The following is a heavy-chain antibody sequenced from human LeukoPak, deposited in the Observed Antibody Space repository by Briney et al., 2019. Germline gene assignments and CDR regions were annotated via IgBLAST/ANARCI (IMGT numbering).Heavy chain of an antibody. D-gene: IGHD6-13*01. CDR1: GYTFTSYA. CDR2: IIPIFGTA. J-gene: IGHJ5*02. V-gene: IGHV1-69*13. CDR3: ARDSQYSSSWYAGFDP. Sequence: SVKVSCKASGYTFTSYAMNWVRQAPGQGLEWMGGIIPIFGTANYAQKFQGRVMITADESTSTAYMELSSLRSEDTAVYYCARDSQYSSSWYAGFDPWGQGTLVTVSS.